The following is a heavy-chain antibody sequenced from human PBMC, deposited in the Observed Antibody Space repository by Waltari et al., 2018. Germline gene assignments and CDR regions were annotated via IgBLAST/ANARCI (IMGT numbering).Heavy chain of an antibody. CDR1: GGTFSSYA. J-gene: IGHJ4*02. CDR3: ARSNNDYGDFDY. Sequence: QVQLVQSGAEVKKPGSSVKVSCKASGGTFSSYAISWVRQAPGQGREWMGGIIPSCGTANYAQKFQSRVTITTDESTSTAYMELSSLRSEDTAVYYCARSNNDYGDFDYWGQGTLVTVSS. V-gene: IGHV1-69*05. CDR2: IIPSCGTA. D-gene: IGHD4-17*01.